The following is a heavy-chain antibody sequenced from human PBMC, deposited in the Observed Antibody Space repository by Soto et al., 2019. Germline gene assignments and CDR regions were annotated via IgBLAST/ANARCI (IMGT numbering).Heavy chain of an antibody. V-gene: IGHV1-69*01. Sequence: QVQLVQSGAEVKKPGYSVKVSCKASGGTFSRYAISWVRQAPGQGLEWMGGIIPIFGTANYAQTFQGRVTITADESTSTAYMELSSLRSEDTAVYYCARVDYDSSGYYYYFDYWGQGTLVTVSS. D-gene: IGHD3-22*01. J-gene: IGHJ4*02. CDR3: ARVDYDSSGYYYYFDY. CDR1: GGTFSRYA. CDR2: IIPIFGTA.